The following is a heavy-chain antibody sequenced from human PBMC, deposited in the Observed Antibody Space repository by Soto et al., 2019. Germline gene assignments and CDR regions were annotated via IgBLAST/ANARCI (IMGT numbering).Heavy chain of an antibody. V-gene: IGHV1-3*01. CDR3: VRRHVSATGIDCFDP. J-gene: IGHJ5*02. Sequence: DSVKVSCKASGYTFTSYGIHWVRQAPGQRLEWMGWINAANGDTKYSPKFQGRVTITRDTSASTAYMELSSLRSEDTAVYYCVRRHVSATGIDCFDPWGQGTLVTVSS. CDR1: GYTFTSYG. D-gene: IGHD6-13*01. CDR2: INAANGDT.